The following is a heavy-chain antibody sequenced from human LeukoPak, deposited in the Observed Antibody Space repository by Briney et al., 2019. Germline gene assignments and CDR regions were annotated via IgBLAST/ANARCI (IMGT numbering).Heavy chain of an antibody. V-gene: IGHV3-7*01. Sequence: PGGSLRLSCAASGFTFSSYWMSWVRQAPGKGLEWVANIKQDGSEKYYVHSVKGRFALSRDNAKNSLYMQMNRLRAAGTGVYNSASFWGSRESDWLRDGVDVWGQGTTVTVSS. CDR2: IKQDGSEK. J-gene: IGHJ6*02. D-gene: IGHD2-21*02. CDR1: GFTFSSYW. CDR3: ASFWGSRESDWLRDGVDV.